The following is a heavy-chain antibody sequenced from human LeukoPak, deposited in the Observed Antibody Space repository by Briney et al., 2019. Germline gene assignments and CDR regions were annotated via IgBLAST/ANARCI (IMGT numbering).Heavy chain of an antibody. CDR3: ARLSKGRYFDYIFDH. V-gene: IGHV4-39*01. CDR1: GGSVSSYEYY. J-gene: IGHJ4*02. CDR2: TYYSGST. D-gene: IGHD3-9*01. Sequence: SETLSLTCTVSGGSVSSYEYYWGWIRQPPGKGLEWIGNTYYSGSTYYNPSLKSRLTMSVDTSKNQFSLKMSSVTAADTAVYYCARLSKGRYFDYIFDHWGQGALVTVSS.